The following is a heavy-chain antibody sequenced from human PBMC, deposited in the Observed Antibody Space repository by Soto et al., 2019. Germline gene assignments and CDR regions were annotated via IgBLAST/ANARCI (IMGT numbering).Heavy chain of an antibody. CDR1: GYTFTSYD. CDR2: MNPNSGNT. D-gene: IGHD3-10*01. J-gene: IGHJ6*03. V-gene: IGHV1-8*01. CDR3: ARERRVYGSGSYVYMDV. Sequence: ASVKVSCKASGYTFTSYDINWVRQATGQGLEWMGWMNPNSGNTGYAQKFQGRVTMTTDTSTSTAYMELRSLRSDDTAVYYCARERRVYGSGSYVYMDVWGKGTTVTVSS.